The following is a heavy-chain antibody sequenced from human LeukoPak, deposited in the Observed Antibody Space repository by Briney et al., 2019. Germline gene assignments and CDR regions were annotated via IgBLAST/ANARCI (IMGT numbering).Heavy chain of an antibody. D-gene: IGHD1-14*01. CDR1: GFPFSSYE. CDR3: ARGTGLDY. J-gene: IGHJ4*02. Sequence: GGSLRLSCAASGFPFSSYEMNWVGQAPGKGLEWVSYISSSGNSIYYADSVKGRFTVSRDNANKSLYLHMNSLRAEDTAVYYCARGTGLDYWDQGTLVTVSS. CDR2: ISSSGNSI. V-gene: IGHV3-48*03.